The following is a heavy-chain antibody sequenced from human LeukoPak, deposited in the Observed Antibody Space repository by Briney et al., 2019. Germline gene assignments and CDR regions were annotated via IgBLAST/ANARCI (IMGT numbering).Heavy chain of an antibody. J-gene: IGHJ4*02. V-gene: IGHV3-23*01. Sequence: PGGSLRLSCVTSGFTFSTYAMSWVRQAPGKGLEWVSIISGDGGSTVYADSVKGRFTISRDSSKSTMFLQMNSLRADDTAVYYCAKGLGAYCGGGCYSRVFDSCGQGAWSPSPQ. CDR3: AKGLGAYCGGGCYSRVFDS. D-gene: IGHD2-21*02. CDR1: GFTFSTYA. CDR2: ISGDGGST.